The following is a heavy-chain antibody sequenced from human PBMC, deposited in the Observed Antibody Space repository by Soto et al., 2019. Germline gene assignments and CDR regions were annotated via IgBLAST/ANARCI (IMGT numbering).Heavy chain of an antibody. CDR2: MNPNSGNT. J-gene: IGHJ6*03. CDR1: GYTFTSYD. Sequence: ASVKVSCKASGYTFTSYDINWVRQATGQGLEWMGWMNPNSGNTGYAQKFQGRVTMTRNTSISTAYMELSSLRSEDTAVYYCARRAEVTIFGVVIPPRYYYYYMDVWGKGTTVTVSS. V-gene: IGHV1-8*01. D-gene: IGHD3-3*01. CDR3: ARRAEVTIFGVVIPPRYYYYYMDV.